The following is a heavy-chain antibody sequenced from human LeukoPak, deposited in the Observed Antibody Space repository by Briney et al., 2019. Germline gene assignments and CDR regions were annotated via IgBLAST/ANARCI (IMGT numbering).Heavy chain of an antibody. Sequence: GGSLRLSCAASGFTFSSYAMHWVRQAPGKGLEWVAVISYDGSNKYYADSVKGRFAISRDNSKNTLYLQMNSLRAEDTAVYYCARGVVGATKAFDIWGQGTMVTVSS. J-gene: IGHJ3*02. CDR1: GFTFSSYA. D-gene: IGHD1-26*01. CDR3: ARGVVGATKAFDI. V-gene: IGHV3-30*09. CDR2: ISYDGSNK.